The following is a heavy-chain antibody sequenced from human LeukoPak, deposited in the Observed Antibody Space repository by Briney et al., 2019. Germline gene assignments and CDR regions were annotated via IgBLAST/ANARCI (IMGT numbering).Heavy chain of an antibody. J-gene: IGHJ4*02. CDR1: GGSISSSSYY. Sequence: SETLSLTCTVSGGSISSSSYYWGWIRQPPGKGLERIGSIYYSGSTYYNPSLKSRVTISVDTSKNQFSLKLSSVTAADTAVYYCARHDLVRGVITPFDYWGQGTLVSVSS. CDR2: IYYSGST. D-gene: IGHD3-10*01. V-gene: IGHV4-39*01. CDR3: ARHDLVRGVITPFDY.